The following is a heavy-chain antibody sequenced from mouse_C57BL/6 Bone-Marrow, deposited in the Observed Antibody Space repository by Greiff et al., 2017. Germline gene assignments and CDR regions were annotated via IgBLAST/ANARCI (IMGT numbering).Heavy chain of an antibody. Sequence: EVNVVESGGGLVKPGGSLKLSCAASGFTFSDYGMHWVRQAPEKGLEWVAYISSGSSTIYYADTVKGRFTISRDNAKNTLFLQMTSLRSEDTAMYYCARPRKGYFDYWGQGTTLTVSS. J-gene: IGHJ2*01. CDR3: ARPRKGYFDY. V-gene: IGHV5-17*01. CDR1: GFTFSDYG. CDR2: ISSGSSTI.